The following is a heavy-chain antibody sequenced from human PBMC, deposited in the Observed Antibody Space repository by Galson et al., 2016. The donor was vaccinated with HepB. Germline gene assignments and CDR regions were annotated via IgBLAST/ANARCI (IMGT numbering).Heavy chain of an antibody. Sequence: SVKVSCKASGYTFTNHGVNWVRQAPGQGLEWMGWINTDTGEPKYAQGFTGRFVFSLDTPESTTYLQNTNLMPSDTAVSYCARANFLARGFSFGYPYYYGMDVWGQGTTVTVSS. J-gene: IGHJ6*02. CDR3: ARANFLARGFSFGYPYYYGMDV. V-gene: IGHV7-4-1*02. CDR2: INTDTGEP. D-gene: IGHD3-16*01. CDR1: GYTFTNHG.